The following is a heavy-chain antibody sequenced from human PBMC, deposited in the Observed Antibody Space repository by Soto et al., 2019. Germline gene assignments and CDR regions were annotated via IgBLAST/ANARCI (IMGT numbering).Heavy chain of an antibody. CDR2: ISAYNGNT. CDR1: GYTFTSYG. V-gene: IGHV1-18*01. Sequence: ASVKVSCKASGYTFTSYGISWVRQAPGQGLEWMGWISAYNGNTNYAQKLQGRVTMTTDTSTSTAYMELRSLRSDDTAVYYCARDVGSSYYDFWSRYPFAYWGQGTLVTVSS. CDR3: ARDVGSSYYDFWSRYPFAY. J-gene: IGHJ4*02. D-gene: IGHD3-3*01.